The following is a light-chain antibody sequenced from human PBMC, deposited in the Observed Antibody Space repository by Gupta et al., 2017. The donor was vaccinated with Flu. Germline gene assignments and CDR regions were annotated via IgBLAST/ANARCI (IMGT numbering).Light chain of an antibody. CDR1: QSLTTNY. J-gene: IGKJ2*01. V-gene: IGKV3-20*01. Sequence: ELVLTQSPGTLSLSPGEGATLSCRASQSLTTNYLAWYQHKPGQAPRLLIYGASSRATGIPDRFSGSGSGTDFTLTISRLEPEDFAVYFCHQYGSSPFTFGQGAKLEIK. CDR2: GAS. CDR3: HQYGSSPFT.